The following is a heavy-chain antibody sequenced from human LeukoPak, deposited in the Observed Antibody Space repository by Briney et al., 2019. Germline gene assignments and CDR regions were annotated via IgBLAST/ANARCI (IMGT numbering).Heavy chain of an antibody. CDR2: ISYDGSNK. CDR1: GFTFSSYA. J-gene: IGHJ4*02. V-gene: IGHV3-30*04. Sequence: GRSLRLSCAASGFTFSSYAMHWVRQAPGKGLEWVAVISYDGSNKYYADSVKGRFTISRDNSKNTLYLQMNSLRVEDTAVYYCASGPGKYRLRYWGQGTLVTVSS. CDR3: ASGPGKYRLRY. D-gene: IGHD5-12*01.